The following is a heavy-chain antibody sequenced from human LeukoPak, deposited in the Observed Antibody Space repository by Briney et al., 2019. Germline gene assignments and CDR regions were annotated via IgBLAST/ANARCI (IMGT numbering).Heavy chain of an antibody. CDR3: AREDDHGGNSGINWFDP. CDR2: ISSSGSTI. V-gene: IGHV3-11*01. D-gene: IGHD4-23*01. J-gene: IGHJ5*02. CDR1: GFTFSDYY. Sequence: GGSLRLSCAASGFTFSDYYMSGIRQAPGRGLEWVSYISSSGSTIYYADSVKGRFTISRDNAKNSLYLQMNSLRAEDTAVYYCAREDDHGGNSGINWFDPWGQGTLVTVSS.